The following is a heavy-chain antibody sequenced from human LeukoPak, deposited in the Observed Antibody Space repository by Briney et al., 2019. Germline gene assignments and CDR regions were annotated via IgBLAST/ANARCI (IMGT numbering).Heavy chain of an antibody. CDR1: GYTITSYY. D-gene: IGHD3-3*01. Sequence: ASVKVSCKSSGYTITSYYMHWVRQARGQGLEWIGIINPLGGSTTYAQKFQGRVTMTRDTSTNTVYMELSSLRSEDTAFYYCARVHDFWSGDFDYWGQGTLITVSS. V-gene: IGHV1-46*01. CDR2: INPLGGST. J-gene: IGHJ4*02. CDR3: ARVHDFWSGDFDY.